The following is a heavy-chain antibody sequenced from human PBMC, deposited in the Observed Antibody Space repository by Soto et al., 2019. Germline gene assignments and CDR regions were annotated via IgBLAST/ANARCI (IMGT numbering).Heavy chain of an antibody. Sequence: PSETLSLTCAVYGGSFNGYYWTWIRQPPGPGLELIGEINHSGSTNYNPSLKSRVTISTMSNNNFSLELSSVTAADTAVYYCTRGLFSGSSYSGSWYYFDSWGQGTMVTVSS. D-gene: IGHD1-26*01. CDR3: TRGLFSGSSYSGSWYYFDS. CDR2: INHSGST. V-gene: IGHV4-34*01. CDR1: GGSFNGYY. J-gene: IGHJ4*02.